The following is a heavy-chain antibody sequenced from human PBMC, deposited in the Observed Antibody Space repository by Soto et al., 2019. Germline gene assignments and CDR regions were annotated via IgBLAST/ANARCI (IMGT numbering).Heavy chain of an antibody. CDR1: GLTFRSYA. J-gene: IGHJ6*02. CDR3: ARDGYVILTGYLYYYYYGMGV. V-gene: IGHV3-30-3*01. Sequence: GVSLRLSNTASGLTFRSYAMRWVRHAPGKGLEWVAVISYDGSNKYYADSVKGRFTISRDNSKNTLYLQMNSLRAEDTAVYYCARDGYVILTGYLYYYYYGMGVWGQGTTVTVSS. D-gene: IGHD3-9*01. CDR2: ISYDGSNK.